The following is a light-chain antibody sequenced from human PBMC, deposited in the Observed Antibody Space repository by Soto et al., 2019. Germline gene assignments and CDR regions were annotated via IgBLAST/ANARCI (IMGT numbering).Light chain of an antibody. CDR2: AAS. CDR1: QSTSNY. CDR3: QQSYIPPPIT. J-gene: IGKJ5*01. Sequence: DLQMPPCPGYLSASVRDRVTITCRASQSTSNYVSWYQQKPGKAPKLLISAASSSQSGVPSRFSGSGSETDFTLTSSSLQPEDVATDYCQQSYIPPPITHGLGTRLEIK. V-gene: IGKV1-39*01.